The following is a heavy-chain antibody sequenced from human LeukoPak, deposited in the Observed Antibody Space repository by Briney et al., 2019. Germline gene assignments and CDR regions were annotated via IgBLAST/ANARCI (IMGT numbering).Heavy chain of an antibody. D-gene: IGHD5-18*01. V-gene: IGHV4-39*07. CDR1: GGSISSSSYY. J-gene: IGHJ4*02. Sequence: SETLSLTCTVSGGSISSSSYYWGWIRQPPGKGLEWIGSIYYSGSTYYNPSLKSRVTISVDTSKNQFSLKLSSVTAADTAVYYCARVSPHPIQHPDYWGQGTLVTVSS. CDR3: ARVSPHPIQHPDY. CDR2: IYYSGST.